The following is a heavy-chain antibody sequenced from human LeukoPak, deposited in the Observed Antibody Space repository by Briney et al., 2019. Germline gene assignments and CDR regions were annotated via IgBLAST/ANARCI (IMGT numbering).Heavy chain of an antibody. CDR3: ARDQKPYYYDSSGYYGHY. V-gene: IGHV1-18*01. Sequence: ASVKVSCKASGYTFTSYGISWVRQAPGQGLEWMGWISAYNGNTNYAQKLQGRVTMTTDTSTSTAYMELRSLRSDDTAVYYCARDQKPYYYDSSGYYGHYWGQGTLVTVSS. D-gene: IGHD3-22*01. J-gene: IGHJ4*02. CDR1: GYTFTSYG. CDR2: ISAYNGNT.